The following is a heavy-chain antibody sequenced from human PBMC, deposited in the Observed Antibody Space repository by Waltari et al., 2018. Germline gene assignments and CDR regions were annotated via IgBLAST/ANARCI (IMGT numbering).Heavy chain of an antibody. Sequence: QVQLQESGPGLVKPSETLSLPCTVPGGYLSSHYWSWIRQPPGKGLEWIGYIYYSGSTNYNPSLKSRVTISVDTSKNQFSLKLSSVTAADTAVYYCARDTTWGQGTLVTVSS. CDR3: ARDTT. CDR2: IYYSGST. CDR1: GGYLSSHY. V-gene: IGHV4-59*11. J-gene: IGHJ5*02.